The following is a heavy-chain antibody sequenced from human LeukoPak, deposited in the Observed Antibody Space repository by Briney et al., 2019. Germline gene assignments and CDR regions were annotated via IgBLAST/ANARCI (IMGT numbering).Heavy chain of an antibody. Sequence: GGSLRLSCAASGFTFSNYAMHWVRQAPGKGLEWLAVISFDGNNEYYADSVKGRFTISRDNSKNTLYLQMNSLRAEDTAVYYCAKDVGIAAAGPFDYWGQGTLVTVSS. V-gene: IGHV3-30-3*01. CDR3: AKDVGIAAAGPFDY. D-gene: IGHD6-13*01. J-gene: IGHJ4*02. CDR2: ISFDGNNE. CDR1: GFTFSNYA.